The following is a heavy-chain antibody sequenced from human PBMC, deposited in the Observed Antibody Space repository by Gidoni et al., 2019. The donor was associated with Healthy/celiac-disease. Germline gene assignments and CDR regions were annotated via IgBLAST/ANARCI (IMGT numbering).Heavy chain of an antibody. J-gene: IGHJ6*02. D-gene: IGHD2-15*01. Sequence: QVQLVQSGAEVKKPGASVKVSCKASGYTFTGSYMHWVRQAPGQGLEWMGWINPNSGGTNYAQKFQGWVTMTRDTSISTAYMELSRLRSDDTAVYYCARDLGYCSGGSCYPYGMDVWGQGTTVTVSS. CDR1: GYTFTGSY. V-gene: IGHV1-2*04. CDR3: ARDLGYCSGGSCYPYGMDV. CDR2: INPNSGGT.